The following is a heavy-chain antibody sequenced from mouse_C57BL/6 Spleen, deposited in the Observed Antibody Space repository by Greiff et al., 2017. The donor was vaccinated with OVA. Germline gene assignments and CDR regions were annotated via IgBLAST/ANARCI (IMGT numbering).Heavy chain of an antibody. J-gene: IGHJ3*01. D-gene: IGHD3-1*01. V-gene: IGHV1-80*01. CDR1: GYAFSSYW. Sequence: QVHVKQSGAELVKPGASVKISCKASGYAFSSYWMNWVKQRPGKGLEWIGQIYPGDGDTNYNGKLKGKATLTADKSSSSADMQLSSRTSEDSAVYFCARAEGYWGTYWGQGTLVTVSA. CDR2: IYPGDGDT. CDR3: ARAEGYWGTY.